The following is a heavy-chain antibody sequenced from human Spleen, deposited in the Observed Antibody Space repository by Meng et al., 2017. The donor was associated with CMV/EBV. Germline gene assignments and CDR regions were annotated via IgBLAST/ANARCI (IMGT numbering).Heavy chain of an antibody. Sequence: GESLKISCAASGFTFSSYAMSWVRQAPGKGLEWVSAISGSGGSTYYADSVKGRFTISRDNAKNSLYLQMNSLRAEDTAVYYCARTAAAGPYYYYGMDVWGQGTTVTVSS. D-gene: IGHD6-13*01. V-gene: IGHV3-23*01. CDR3: ARTAAAGPYYYYGMDV. CDR2: ISGSGGST. J-gene: IGHJ6*02. CDR1: GFTFSSYA.